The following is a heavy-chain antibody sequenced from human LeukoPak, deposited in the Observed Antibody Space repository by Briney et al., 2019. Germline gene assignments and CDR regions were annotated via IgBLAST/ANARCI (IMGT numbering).Heavy chain of an antibody. D-gene: IGHD1-26*01. CDR3: ARGSKWELGGAFDI. V-gene: IGHV1-8*01. Sequence: ASVKVSCKASGYTFTSYDIHWVRQATGQGLEWMGWMNPNSGNTGYAQKFQGRVTMTRNTSISTAYMELSSLRSEDTAVYYCARGSKWELGGAFDIWGQGTMVTVSS. J-gene: IGHJ3*02. CDR1: GYTFTSYD. CDR2: MNPNSGNT.